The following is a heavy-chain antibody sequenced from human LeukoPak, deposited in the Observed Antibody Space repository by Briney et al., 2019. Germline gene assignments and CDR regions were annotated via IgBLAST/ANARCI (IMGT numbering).Heavy chain of an antibody. J-gene: IGHJ4*02. V-gene: IGHV3-30*18. CDR2: ISYDGRNK. D-gene: IGHD6-13*01. CDR1: GFTFSNYG. CDR3: AKDNVAAAGRYFDY. Sequence: GRSLRLSCAASGFTFSNYGMHWVRQAPGKGLEWVALISYDGRNKYFADSVKGRFTISRDNSKNTLYLQMHSLRAEDTAVYYCAKDNVAAAGRYFDYWGQGTLVTVSS.